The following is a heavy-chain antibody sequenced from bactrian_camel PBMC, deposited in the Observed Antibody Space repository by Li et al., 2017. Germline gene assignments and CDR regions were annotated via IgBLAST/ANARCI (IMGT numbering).Heavy chain of an antibody. CDR1: GWTFSRYW. V-gene: IGHV3S1*01. Sequence: QVQLVESGGGLVQPGGSLRLSCAYSGWTFSRYWMYWVRQAPGKGLEWVSGILTSGDTHYDYSVMGRFTISRDNAMNTLYLQMNNLKTDDAAVYYCATQTTGWAFRYWGRGTQVTVS. D-gene: IGHD5*01. CDR3: ATQTTGWAFRY. J-gene: IGHJ6*01. CDR2: ILTSGDT.